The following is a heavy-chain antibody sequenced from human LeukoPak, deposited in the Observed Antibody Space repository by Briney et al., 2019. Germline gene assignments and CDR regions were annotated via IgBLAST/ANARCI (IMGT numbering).Heavy chain of an antibody. Sequence: GGSLRLSCAASGNYWMHWVRQAPGKGLEWVGRIKSKTDGGTTDYAAPVKGRFTISRDDSKNTLYLQMNSLKTEDTAVYYCTAAQYYDFWSRSFDIWGQGTMVTVSS. V-gene: IGHV3-15*01. CDR2: IKSKTDGGTT. CDR1: GNYW. J-gene: IGHJ3*02. D-gene: IGHD3-3*01. CDR3: TAAQYYDFWSRSFDI.